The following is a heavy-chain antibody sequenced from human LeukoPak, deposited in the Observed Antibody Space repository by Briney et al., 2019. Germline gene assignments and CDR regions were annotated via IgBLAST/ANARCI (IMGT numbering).Heavy chain of an antibody. CDR3: AKDQQVGAAAYYFDS. D-gene: IGHD6-13*01. Sequence: GRSLRLSGAASGFTFSRYGLHWVRQAPGKGLEWVAVIANDGKDKKYADSVKGRLTISRDNSKSTLYLQMNSLRGEDTAVYYCAKDQQVGAAAYYFDSWGQGTLVTVSS. V-gene: IGHV3-30*18. CDR2: IANDGKDK. CDR1: GFTFSRYG. J-gene: IGHJ4*02.